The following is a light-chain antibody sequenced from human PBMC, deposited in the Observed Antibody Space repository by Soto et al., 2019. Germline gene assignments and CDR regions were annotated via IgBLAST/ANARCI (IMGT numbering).Light chain of an antibody. J-gene: IGKJ5*01. Sequence: DIQVAQSPSSLSASVGDRVTITCRTSQAINRYVNWYQQTPGRAPKLLIYAASILHSGVPPRFSGSGVGTYFTLTINSLQPEDFTAYYCQQTYDPPITFGQGTRLDI. CDR2: AAS. CDR3: QQTYDPPIT. CDR1: QAINRY. V-gene: IGKV1-39*01.